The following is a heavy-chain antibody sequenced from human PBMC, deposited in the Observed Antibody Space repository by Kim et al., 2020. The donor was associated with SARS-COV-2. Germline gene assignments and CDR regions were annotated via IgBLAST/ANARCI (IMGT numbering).Heavy chain of an antibody. J-gene: IGHJ6*02. Sequence: YHPAQKGHVYISGDTSKNQFSLKLGSVTAADTAVYYCARDRVTTGYGMDVWGQGTTVTVSS. CDR3: ARDRVTTGYGMDV. D-gene: IGHD4-17*01. V-gene: IGHV4-59*01.